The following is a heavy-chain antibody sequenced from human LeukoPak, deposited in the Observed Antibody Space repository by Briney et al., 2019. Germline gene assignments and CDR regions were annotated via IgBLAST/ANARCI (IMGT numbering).Heavy chain of an antibody. D-gene: IGHD1-26*01. Sequence: GGSLRLSCAASGFTLSNYWMHWVRQAPGKGLVWVSRINGDGSSTSNADAVKGRFTISRDNAKNSLFLQMNSLRAEDTAVYYCARESSWAPDYWGQGTLVTVSS. CDR2: INGDGSST. V-gene: IGHV3-74*01. J-gene: IGHJ4*02. CDR1: GFTLSNYW. CDR3: ARESSWAPDY.